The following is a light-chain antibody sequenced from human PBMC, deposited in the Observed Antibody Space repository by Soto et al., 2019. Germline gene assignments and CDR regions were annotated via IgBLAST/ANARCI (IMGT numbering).Light chain of an antibody. CDR2: GNN. Sequence: QPVLTQPPSVSGAPGQRVTISCTGSSSNIGAGYDVHWYQQLPGTAPKLLIYGNNNRPSGVPDRFSGSKSGSSASLAITGLQAEDEADYHCQSYDSSLSGSVLGGGTKLNVL. CDR1: SSNIGAGYD. J-gene: IGLJ2*01. CDR3: QSYDSSLSGSV. V-gene: IGLV1-40*01.